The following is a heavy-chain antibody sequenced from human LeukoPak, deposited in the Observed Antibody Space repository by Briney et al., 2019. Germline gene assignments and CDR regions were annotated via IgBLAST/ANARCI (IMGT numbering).Heavy chain of an antibody. D-gene: IGHD6-19*01. CDR2: SSGYNGHS. Sequence: ASLKVSCKASGYTVTSYGIKGVRQAPGEGLEWMAWSSGYNGHSKDVQKMQGRVTMTNATYTHTAYMQMRSLSSDNTAVYYCARGPGIDVAGVFDYWGKGSLVTVSS. CDR1: GYTVTSYG. V-gene: IGHV1-18*04. J-gene: IGHJ4*02. CDR3: ARGPGIDVAGVFDY.